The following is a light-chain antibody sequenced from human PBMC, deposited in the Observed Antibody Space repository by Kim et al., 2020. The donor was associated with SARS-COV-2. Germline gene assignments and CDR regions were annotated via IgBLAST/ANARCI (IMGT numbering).Light chain of an antibody. V-gene: IGKV1-5*03. CDR3: QQYHSYPVT. J-gene: IGKJ2*01. Sequence: DIQMTQSPSTLSASVGDRVTITCRAGQSINSWLAWYQQKPGKAPMLLIYKTYSLETGVPSRFSGSGSGTEFTLAISSLQPDDLATYYCQQYHSYPVTFGQGTKLEI. CDR1: QSINSW. CDR2: KTY.